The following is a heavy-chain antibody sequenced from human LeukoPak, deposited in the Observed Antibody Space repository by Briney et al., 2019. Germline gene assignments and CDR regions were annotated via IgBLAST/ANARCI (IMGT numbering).Heavy chain of an antibody. J-gene: IGHJ6*03. CDR1: GFTFSNYA. V-gene: IGHV3-23*01. CDR2: ISDSGGST. D-gene: IGHD2-21*02. CDR3: ARAYCGGDCRNYYYYYYMDV. Sequence: PGGSLRLSCAASGFTFSNYAMSWVRQAPGKGLEWVSTISDSGGSTYYADSVKGRFTISRDNSKNTLYLQMSSLRAEDTAVYYCARAYCGGDCRNYYYYYYMDVWGKGTTVTVSS.